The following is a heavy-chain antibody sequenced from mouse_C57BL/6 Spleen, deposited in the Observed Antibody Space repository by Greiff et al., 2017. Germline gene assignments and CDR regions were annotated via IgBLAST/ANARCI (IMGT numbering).Heavy chain of an antibody. CDR1: GFSLTSYG. V-gene: IGHV2-6*01. CDR2: IWGVGST. CDR3: ASLRYWFAY. Sequence: VQRVESGPGLVAPSQSLSITCTASGFSLTSYGVDWVRQSPGKGLEWLGEIWGVGSTNYNSALKSRLSISKDHSKSLVFLKMNSLQTDDTAMYYCASLRYWFAYWGQGTLVTVSA. J-gene: IGHJ3*01.